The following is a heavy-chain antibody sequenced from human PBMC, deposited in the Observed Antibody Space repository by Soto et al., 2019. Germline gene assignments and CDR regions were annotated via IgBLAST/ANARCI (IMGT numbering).Heavy chain of an antibody. J-gene: IGHJ6*02. D-gene: IGHD2-8*01. CDR1: GGSIISGDYY. V-gene: IGHV4-30-4*01. Sequence: SETLSLTCTVSGGSIISGDYYWSWIRQPPGKGLEWIGYIYYSGSTYYNPSLKSRVTISVDTSKNQFSLKLSSVTAADTAVYYCARDGGFCTNGVCPVYYYYGMDVWGQGTTVTVSS. CDR2: IYYSGST. CDR3: ARDGGFCTNGVCPVYYYYGMDV.